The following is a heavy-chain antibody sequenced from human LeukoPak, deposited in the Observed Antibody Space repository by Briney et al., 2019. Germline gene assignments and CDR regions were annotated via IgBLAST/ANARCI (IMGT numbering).Heavy chain of an antibody. V-gene: IGHV3-23*01. CDR3: AKRSDYSTNGNYFDS. CDR2: ISGRDTNT. Sequence: GGSLRLSCAASGFTFSSYGMSWVRQAPGKGLEWLSTISGRDTNTYYADSVEGRFTISRDNSKNTLYLQMNSLRAEDTAVFYCAKRSDYSTNGNYFDSWGQGTPVTVSS. CDR1: GFTFSSYG. J-gene: IGHJ4*02. D-gene: IGHD4-11*01.